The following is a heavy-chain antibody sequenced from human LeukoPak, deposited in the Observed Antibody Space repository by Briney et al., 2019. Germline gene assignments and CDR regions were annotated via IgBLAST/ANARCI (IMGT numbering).Heavy chain of an antibody. CDR2: INGDDSRT. CDR1: GFTFSSYW. J-gene: IGHJ4*02. V-gene: IGHV3-74*01. D-gene: IGHD2/OR15-2a*01. CDR3: ARANCNSSACRLDY. Sequence: GGSLRLSCAASGFTFSSYWMHWVRQAPGKGLIWVSNINGDDSRTNYADSVKGRFTISRDNAKNTLDLQMNSLRAEDTAVYHCARANCNSSACRLDYWGQGTLVTVSS.